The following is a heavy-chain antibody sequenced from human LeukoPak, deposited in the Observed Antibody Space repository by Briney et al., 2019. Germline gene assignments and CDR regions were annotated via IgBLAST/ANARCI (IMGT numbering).Heavy chain of an antibody. CDR2: ISWNSGSI. Sequence: QTGRSLRLSCAASRFTFDDYAMHWVRQAPGKGLEWVSGISWNSGSIGYADSVKGRFTISRDNAKNSLYLQMNSLRAEDTALYYCAKYCSSTSCLAYGMDVWGQGTTVTVSS. J-gene: IGHJ6*02. V-gene: IGHV3-9*01. CDR3: AKYCSSTSCLAYGMDV. D-gene: IGHD2-2*01. CDR1: RFTFDDYA.